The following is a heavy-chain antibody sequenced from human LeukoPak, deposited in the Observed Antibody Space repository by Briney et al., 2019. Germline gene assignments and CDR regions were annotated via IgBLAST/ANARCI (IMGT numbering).Heavy chain of an antibody. CDR3: AKAGDTAMVTDY. Sequence: GWSLRLSCAASGFTFDDYALHWVRQAPGKGLDWVSLISGDGGSTYYADLVRGRFTMSRDNSKNSLYLQMNSLRTDDTALYYCAKAGDTAMVTDYWGQATLVTVSS. V-gene: IGHV3-43*02. CDR1: GFTFDDYA. J-gene: IGHJ4*02. CDR2: ISGDGGST. D-gene: IGHD5-18*01.